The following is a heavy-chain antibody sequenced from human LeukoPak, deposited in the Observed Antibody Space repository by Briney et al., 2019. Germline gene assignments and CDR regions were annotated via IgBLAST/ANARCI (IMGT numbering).Heavy chain of an antibody. CDR1: GGSIRSYY. CDR2: IYYSGST. D-gene: IGHD3-22*01. V-gene: IGHV4-59*01. J-gene: IGHJ6*03. Sequence: SETLSLTCTVSGGSIRSYYWSWIRRPPGKGLEWIGYIYYSGSTNYNPSLKSRVTISVDTSKNQFSLKLSSVTAADTAVYYCARGYDSSTTYYEFYYYMDVWGKGTTVIVSS. CDR3: ARGYDSSTTYYEFYYYMDV.